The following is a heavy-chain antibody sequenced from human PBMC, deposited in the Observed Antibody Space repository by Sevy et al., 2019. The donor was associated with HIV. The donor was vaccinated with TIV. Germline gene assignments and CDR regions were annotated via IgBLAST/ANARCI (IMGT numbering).Heavy chain of an antibody. J-gene: IGHJ4*02. CDR1: GYTFTTYR. V-gene: IGHV1-18*01. CDR3: ARAFCSGGSCYSLAY. D-gene: IGHD2-15*01. Sequence: ASVKVPCEASGYTFTTYRIYWVRQAPGQGLEWMGWISPLNGDTNYAQKFQGRVTMITDTSTSTAYMELRSLRSDDTAVYFCARAFCSGGSCYSLAYWGQGALVTVSS. CDR2: ISPLNGDT.